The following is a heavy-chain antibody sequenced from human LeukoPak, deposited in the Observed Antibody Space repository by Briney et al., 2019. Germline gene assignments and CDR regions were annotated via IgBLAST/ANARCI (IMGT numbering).Heavy chain of an antibody. Sequence: KTSETLSLTCAVYGGSFSDYYWSWIRQSPGRGLEWIGEINHSGRTNYNSSLKSRVTILIDTTNSHFSLRLSSVTAADTAVYYCARRVRGVNDAFDIWGQGTKVTVS. CDR2: INHSGRT. J-gene: IGHJ3*02. CDR3: ARRVRGVNDAFDI. V-gene: IGHV4-34*01. CDR1: GGSFSDYY. D-gene: IGHD3-10*01.